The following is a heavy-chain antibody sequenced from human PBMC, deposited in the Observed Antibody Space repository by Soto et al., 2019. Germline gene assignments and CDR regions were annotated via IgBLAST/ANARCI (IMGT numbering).Heavy chain of an antibody. CDR1: GFTFSIYA. Sequence: QVQLVESGGGVVQPGRSLRVSCAASGFTFSIYAMHWVRKAPGTGLELVAVISYDGTKTYYADSVKGRLTISRDNSKNTVYLQMTSPRDEATEVYYCAKDRGLSRPYLIDAFDYWGQGTLVTVSP. CDR3: AKDRGLSRPYLIDAFDY. D-gene: IGHD3-10*01. CDR2: ISYDGTKT. V-gene: IGHV3-30*18. J-gene: IGHJ4*02.